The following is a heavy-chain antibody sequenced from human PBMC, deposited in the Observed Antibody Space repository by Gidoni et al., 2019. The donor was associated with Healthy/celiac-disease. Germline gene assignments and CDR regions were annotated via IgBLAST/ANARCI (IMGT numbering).Heavy chain of an antibody. D-gene: IGHD4-17*01. J-gene: IGHJ4*02. Sequence: EVQLLDSGGGLVQPGGSLRLPCAASGLTFSSYAMSWVRQAPGKGLEWVSAISGSGGSTYYADSVKGRFTISRDNSKNTLYLQMNSLRAEDTAVYYCAKDFQFHDYGDYGNFDYWGQGTLVTVSS. CDR1: GLTFSSYA. CDR3: AKDFQFHDYGDYGNFDY. CDR2: ISGSGGST. V-gene: IGHV3-23*01.